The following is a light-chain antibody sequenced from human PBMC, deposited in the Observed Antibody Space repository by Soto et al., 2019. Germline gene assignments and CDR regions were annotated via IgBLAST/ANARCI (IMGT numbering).Light chain of an antibody. Sequence: EIVLTQSPATLSLSPWEMATLSCRASQSVTSDLAWYQQKPGQTPRLLIFGAFSRATGIPDRFSGSGSGTDFTLTISRLEPEDFTVYYCQQYGTSPPTFGQGTKVDIK. CDR3: QQYGTSPPT. J-gene: IGKJ1*01. CDR1: QSVTSD. CDR2: GAF. V-gene: IGKV3-20*01.